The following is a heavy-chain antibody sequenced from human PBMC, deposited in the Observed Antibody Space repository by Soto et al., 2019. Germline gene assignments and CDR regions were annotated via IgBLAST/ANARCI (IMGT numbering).Heavy chain of an antibody. Sequence: VQVVASGGGLVQPGRSLRLSCAVSGFRFEQYVMHWVRQAPGKGLECGSTVSPTGDTVAYADSVEGRFSVSRDNAKNSLYLQMNRLKGDDPAFYYCIKDAPNGSIDEWGQGTLVTVSS. CDR1: GFRFEQYV. CDR2: VSPTGDTV. V-gene: IGHV3-9*01. J-gene: IGHJ4*02. D-gene: IGHD3-10*01. CDR3: IKDAPNGSIDE.